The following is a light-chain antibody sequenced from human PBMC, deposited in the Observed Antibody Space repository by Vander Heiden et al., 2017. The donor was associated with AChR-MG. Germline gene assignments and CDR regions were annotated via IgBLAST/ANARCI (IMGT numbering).Light chain of an antibody. CDR1: SSNIGNNF. CDR3: GAWHSSLSVYV. J-gene: IGLJ1*01. Sequence: QSVLTQPPPVSAAPRQKVTVSCSGTSSNIGNNFVSWYQHLPGTAPKLLIYDNNKRPSGIPDRFSGSKSGTSATLGITGLQAGDEADYYCGAWHSSLSVYVFGPGTKVTVL. CDR2: DNN. V-gene: IGLV1-51*01.